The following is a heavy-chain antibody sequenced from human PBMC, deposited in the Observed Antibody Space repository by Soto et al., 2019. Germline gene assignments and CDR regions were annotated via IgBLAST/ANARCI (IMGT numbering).Heavy chain of an antibody. CDR3: VTHRDCGGGSCDFDY. CDR1: GVSISSSSYY. J-gene: IGHJ4*02. V-gene: IGHV4-39*01. Sequence: SETLSLTCPASGVSISSSSYYWVCIRQPPGKGLEWVGSGHYSGSTYYNPSLKSRVTVSVDTSNTQLSLKLSYFTATDTAVYYCVTHRDCGGGSCDFDYWGQGTVVTVS. D-gene: IGHD2-15*01. CDR2: GHYSGST.